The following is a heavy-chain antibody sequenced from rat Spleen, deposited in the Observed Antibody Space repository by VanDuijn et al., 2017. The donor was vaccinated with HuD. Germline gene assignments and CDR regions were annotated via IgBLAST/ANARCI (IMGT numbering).Heavy chain of an antibody. V-gene: IGHV2S63*01. CDR3: TRDLAAGYYYFDY. J-gene: IGHJ2*01. CDR1: GFSLTDSS. CDR2: MWSGGNT. D-gene: IGHD1-2*01. Sequence: VQLKESGPGLVQPSQTLSLTCTVSGFSLTDSSVHWVRQPPGKGLEWMGVMWSGGNTAYNSALKSRLSISRDTSKSQVFLKINSLQTEDTAIDYCTRDLAAGYYYFDYWGQGVMVTVSS.